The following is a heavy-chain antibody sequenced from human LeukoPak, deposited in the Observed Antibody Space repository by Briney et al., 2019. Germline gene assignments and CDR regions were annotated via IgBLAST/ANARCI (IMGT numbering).Heavy chain of an antibody. CDR1: GGSISSYF. V-gene: IGHV4-4*07. Sequence: PSETLSLTCTVSGGSISSYFWSWIWQPAGKGLEWIGRIYTSGSTNYNPSLRSRLTMSVDTSKNQFSLTLSSVTAADTAVYYCARGDCSSASCYGVLRGMDVWGQGTTVTVSS. CDR3: ARGDCSSASCYGVLRGMDV. CDR2: IYTSGST. D-gene: IGHD2-2*01. J-gene: IGHJ6*02.